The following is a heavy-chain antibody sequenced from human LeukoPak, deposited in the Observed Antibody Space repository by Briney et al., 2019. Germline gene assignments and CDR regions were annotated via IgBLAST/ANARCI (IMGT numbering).Heavy chain of an antibody. CDR1: GYTFTSCY. D-gene: IGHD3-22*01. CDR3: ARANKPDDYYDSSATPMGAFDY. J-gene: IGHJ4*02. Sequence: ASVKVSCKASGYTFTSCYMHWVRQAPGQGLEWMGIINPSGGSTSYAQKFQGRVTMTRDMSTSTVYMELSSLRSEDTAMYYCARANKPDDYYDSSATPMGAFDYWGQGTLVTVSS. V-gene: IGHV1-46*01. CDR2: INPSGGST.